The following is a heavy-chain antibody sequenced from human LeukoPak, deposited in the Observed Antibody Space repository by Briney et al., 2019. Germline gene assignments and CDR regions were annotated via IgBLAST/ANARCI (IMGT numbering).Heavy chain of an antibody. Sequence: SQTLSLTCTVSGGSISSSSYYWGWIRQPPGKGLEWIGSIYYSGSTYYNPSLKSRVTISVDTSKNQFSLKLSSVTAADTAVYYCARVLPAAIPNWFDPWGQGTLVTVSS. CDR3: ARVLPAAIPNWFDP. CDR2: IYYSGST. CDR1: GGSISSSSYY. J-gene: IGHJ5*02. D-gene: IGHD2-2*01. V-gene: IGHV4-39*07.